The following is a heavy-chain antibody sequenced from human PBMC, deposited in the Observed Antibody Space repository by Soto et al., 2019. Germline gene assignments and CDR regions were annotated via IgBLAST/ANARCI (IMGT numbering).Heavy chain of an antibody. CDR2: IWYDGSNA. D-gene: IGHD5-18*01. J-gene: IGHJ2*01. CDR1: GFSFSGYG. CDR3: ARDGHWIPHWYFDL. Sequence: QVQVVETGGGVVQPGRSLRLSCAASGFSFSGYGMHWVRQAPGKGLEWVAVIWYDGSNAYYADSVKGRITISRDNSKNTLFLQMNSLRAEDTAVYYCARDGHWIPHWYFDLWGRGTLVTVSS. V-gene: IGHV3-33*01.